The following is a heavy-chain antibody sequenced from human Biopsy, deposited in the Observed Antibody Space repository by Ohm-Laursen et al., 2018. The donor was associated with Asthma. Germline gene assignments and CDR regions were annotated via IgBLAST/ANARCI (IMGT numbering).Heavy chain of an antibody. D-gene: IGHD6-13*01. CDR1: GDSISSPAYY. Sequence: TLSLTCPVSGDSISSPAYYWSWVRQHPGKGLEWIGYISYSGTTFYHPSLMSRLIISLDTSKNQFSLKLTSVTAADTAVYYCARATSTWSQSGPHYFDHWGQGTLVTVSP. CDR2: ISYSGTT. J-gene: IGHJ4*02. CDR3: ARATSTWSQSGPHYFDH. V-gene: IGHV4-31*03.